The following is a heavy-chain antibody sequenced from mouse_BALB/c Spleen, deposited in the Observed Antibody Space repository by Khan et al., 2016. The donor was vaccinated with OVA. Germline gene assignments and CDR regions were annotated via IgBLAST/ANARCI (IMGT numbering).Heavy chain of an antibody. D-gene: IGHD2-2*01. Sequence: QVQLQQSGAELVRPGTSVKMSCKAAGYTFTNYWIGWIKQRPGHGLEWIGEIYPGGGYTKYNAKFKGRATLTSDTSSSTVYMQLSNLTAEDAAIYYCAKGGYDGSDVWGAGSTVTVSS. CDR1: GYTFTNYW. CDR3: AKGGYDGSDV. V-gene: IGHV1-63*02. CDR2: IYPGGGYT. J-gene: IGHJ1*01.